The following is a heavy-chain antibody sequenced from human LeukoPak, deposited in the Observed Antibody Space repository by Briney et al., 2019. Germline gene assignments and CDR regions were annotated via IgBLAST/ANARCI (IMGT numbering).Heavy chain of an antibody. CDR3: AKDIQLST. CDR1: GFTFSVAA. J-gene: IGHJ3*01. CDR2: IGASGESI. D-gene: IGHD5-24*01. Sequence: GGSLRLSCAASGFTFSVAAMTWVRQAPGKGLEWVSLIGASGESIYYPASVKGRFTISRDNSKNTLSLQMNSLRVEDTAMYFCAKDIQLSTWGLGTMVTVSS. V-gene: IGHV3-23*01.